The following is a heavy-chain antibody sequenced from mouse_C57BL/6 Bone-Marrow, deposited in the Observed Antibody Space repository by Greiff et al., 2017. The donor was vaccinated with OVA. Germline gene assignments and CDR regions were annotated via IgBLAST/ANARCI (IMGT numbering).Heavy chain of an antibody. CDR2: INPNYGTT. D-gene: IGHD2-1*01. CDR1: GYSFTDYN. Sequence: EVKLQESGPELVKPGASVKISCKASGYSFTDYNMNWVKQSNGKSLEWIGVINPNYGTTSYNQKFKGKATLTVDQSSSTAYMQLNSLTSEDSAVYYCARKAYGNYGNVGFAYWGQGTLVTVSA. J-gene: IGHJ3*01. CDR3: ARKAYGNYGNVGFAY. V-gene: IGHV1-39*01.